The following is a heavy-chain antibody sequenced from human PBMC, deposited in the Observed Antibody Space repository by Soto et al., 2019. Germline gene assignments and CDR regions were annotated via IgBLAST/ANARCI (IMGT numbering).Heavy chain of an antibody. J-gene: IGHJ4*02. D-gene: IGHD3-22*01. CDR3: ARGTSHYNSSGYSDY. CDR2: ISYDGINK. Sequence: GGSLRLSCAASGFTFSSCAMHWVRQAPGKGLEWVAVISYDGINKYYADSVKGRFTISRDNSKNTLYLQMNSLRAEDTAVYYCARGTSHYNSSGYSDYWGQGTLVTVSS. V-gene: IGHV3-30-3*01. CDR1: GFTFSSCA.